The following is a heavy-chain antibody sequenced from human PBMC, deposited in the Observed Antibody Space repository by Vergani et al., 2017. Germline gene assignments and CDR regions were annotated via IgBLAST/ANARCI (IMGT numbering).Heavy chain of an antibody. Sequence: QVQLVETGGGVVQPGGSLRLYCATSGFSFNTYGAHWVRQAPSKGLEWVAFIGYDGRIKYNVDSVKGRFTISRDTSKKTLSLQMRSLRADDTAVYYCEKDGRENSDYGYFDYWGQGTLVTV. CDR3: EKDGRENSDYGYFDY. V-gene: IGHV3-30*02. CDR1: GFSFNTYG. D-gene: IGHD4-17*01. J-gene: IGHJ4*02. CDR2: IGYDGRIK.